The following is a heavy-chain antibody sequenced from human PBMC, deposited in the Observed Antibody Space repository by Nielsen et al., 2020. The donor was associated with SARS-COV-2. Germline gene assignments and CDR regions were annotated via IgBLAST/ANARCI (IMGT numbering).Heavy chain of an antibody. CDR3: ARGNSSGWSYYFDY. CDR1: GFTFSSYG. CDR2: ISSIGGST. D-gene: IGHD6-19*01. J-gene: IGHJ4*02. Sequence: GESLKISCEASGFTFSSYGMTWVRQTPGKGLEWVSAISSIGGSTYYADSVKGRFTISRDNSNNTLYLQIESLRAEDTAVYYCARGNSSGWSYYFDYWGQGTLVTVSS. V-gene: IGHV3-23*01.